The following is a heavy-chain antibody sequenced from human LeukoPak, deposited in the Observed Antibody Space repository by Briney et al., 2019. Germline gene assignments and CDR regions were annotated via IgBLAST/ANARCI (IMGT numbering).Heavy chain of an antibody. CDR2: ISGSGGST. V-gene: IGHV3-23*01. CDR3: ARDKGSSSPWDY. CDR1: GFTFSSYA. D-gene: IGHD6-13*01. Sequence: PGGSLRLSCAASGFTFSSYAMSWVRQAPGKGLEWVSAISGSGGSTYYADSVKGRFTISRDNAKNSLYLQMNSLRAEDTAVYYCARDKGSSSPWDYWGQGTLVTVSS. J-gene: IGHJ4*02.